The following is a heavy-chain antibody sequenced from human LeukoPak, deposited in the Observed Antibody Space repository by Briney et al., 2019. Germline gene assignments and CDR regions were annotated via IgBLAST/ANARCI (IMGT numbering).Heavy chain of an antibody. CDR1: GGSISSYY. CDR2: IYYSGST. V-gene: IGHV4-59*08. J-gene: IGHJ4*02. CDR3: ARRPREEGYCTNGVCYTGYYFDY. D-gene: IGHD2-8*01. Sequence: PSETLSLTCTVSGGSISSYYWSWIRQPPGKGLEWIGYIYYSGSTSYNPSLKSRVTISVDTSKNQFSLKLSSVTAADTAVYYCARRPREEGYCTNGVCYTGYYFDYWGQGTLVTVSS.